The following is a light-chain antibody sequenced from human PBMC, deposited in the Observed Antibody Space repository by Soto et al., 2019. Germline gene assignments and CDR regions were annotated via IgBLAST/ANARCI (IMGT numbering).Light chain of an antibody. Sequence: DIQMTQSPSTLSASVGDRVTITCRASQTISNWLAWYQQKSGKAPKLLIYKASSLDSGVPSRFSGSGSGTEFTLTISSVQPDDFATYYCQRYNSYAWTFGQGTKVEIK. J-gene: IGKJ1*01. CDR3: QRYNSYAWT. CDR1: QTISNW. CDR2: KAS. V-gene: IGKV1-5*03.